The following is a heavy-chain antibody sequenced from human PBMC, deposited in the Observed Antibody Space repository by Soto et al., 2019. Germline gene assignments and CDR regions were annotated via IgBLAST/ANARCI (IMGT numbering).Heavy chain of an antibody. CDR1: GGSINYSY. J-gene: IGHJ6*02. CDR3: ARVNDGDYYYGMDV. V-gene: IGHV4-59*01. CDR2: ISYTGSA. Sequence: PWGPLYLTCTVSGGSINYSYWTWIRQPPGKGLEWIGYISYTGSANYNASLKSRLTISVDTSKNQFSLKLSSVTAADTALYYCARVNDGDYYYGMDVCGQGTTVTVSS. D-gene: IGHD1-1*01.